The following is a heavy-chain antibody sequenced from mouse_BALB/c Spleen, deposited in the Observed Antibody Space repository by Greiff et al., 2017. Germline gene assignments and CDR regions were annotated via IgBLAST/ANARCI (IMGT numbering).Heavy chain of an antibody. CDR2: IYPSDSYT. CDR1: GYTFTSYW. J-gene: IGHJ2*01. V-gene: IGHV1-69*02. Sequence: VQLQQSGAELVRPGASVKLSCKASGYTFTSYWINWVKQRPGQGLEWIGNIYPSDSYTNYNQKFKDKATLTVDKSSSTAYMQLSSPTSEDSAVYYCTRNYGYDWGQGTTLTVSS. D-gene: IGHD2-2*01. CDR3: TRNYGYD.